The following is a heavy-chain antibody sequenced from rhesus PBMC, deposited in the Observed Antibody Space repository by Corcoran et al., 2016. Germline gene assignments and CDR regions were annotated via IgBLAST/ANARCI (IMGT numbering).Heavy chain of an antibody. J-gene: IGHJ3*01. CDR2: IGDDSNYT. V-gene: IGHV3-115*02. CDR3: AKDKSSGWYLYVGVDAFDF. CDR1: GFTFNGHE. D-gene: IGHD6-31*01. Sequence: EVQLAESGGGLVPPGGSLRLSCAASGFTFNGHEIHWVRLARGKGGKSAPVIGDDSNYTHYADSLKGRFTISRDNSKNTLSLQMNSLRAEDTAVYYCAKDKSSGWYLYVGVDAFDFWGQGLRVTVSS.